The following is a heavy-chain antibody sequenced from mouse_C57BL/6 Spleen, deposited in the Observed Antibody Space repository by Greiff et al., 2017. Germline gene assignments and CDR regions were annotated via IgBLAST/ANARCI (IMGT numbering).Heavy chain of an antibody. J-gene: IGHJ3*01. CDR2: ISSGSSTI. D-gene: IGHD3-1*01. CDR1: GFTFSDYG. Sequence: DVKLQESGGGLVKPGGSLKLSCAASGFTFSDYGMHWVRQAPEKGLEWVAYISSGSSTIYYADTVKGRFTISRDNAKNTLFLQMTSLRSEDTAMYYCARGLAWFAYWGQGTLVTVSA. V-gene: IGHV5-17*01. CDR3: ARGLAWFAY.